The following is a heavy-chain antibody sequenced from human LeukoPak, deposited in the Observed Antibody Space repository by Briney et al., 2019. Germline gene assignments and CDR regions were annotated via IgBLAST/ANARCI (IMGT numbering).Heavy chain of an antibody. CDR1: GFTFSSYR. D-gene: IGHD2-15*01. Sequence: GGSLRLSCAASGFTFSSYRMHWVRQAPGKGPVWVSRINNDGSGTTYADSVKGRFTISRDDAKNTLYLQMNGLRAEDTAVYYCVRGGESTWSWGQGTLVTVSS. J-gene: IGHJ5*02. CDR2: INNDGSGT. V-gene: IGHV3-74*01. CDR3: VRGGESTWS.